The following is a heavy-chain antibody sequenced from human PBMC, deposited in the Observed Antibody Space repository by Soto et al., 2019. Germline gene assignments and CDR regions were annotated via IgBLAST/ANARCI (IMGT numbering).Heavy chain of an antibody. J-gene: IGHJ4*02. Sequence: QVQLVQSGAVVKKPGSSVKVSCKASGGTFSSYTISWVRQAPGQGLEWMGRIIPILGIANYAQKFQGRVTITADKSTSTAYMELSSLRSEDTAVYYCARDWLGYCSGGSCYSGSVWGQGTLVTVSS. CDR3: ARDWLGYCSGGSCYSGSV. CDR2: IIPILGIA. D-gene: IGHD2-15*01. V-gene: IGHV1-69*08. CDR1: GGTFSSYT.